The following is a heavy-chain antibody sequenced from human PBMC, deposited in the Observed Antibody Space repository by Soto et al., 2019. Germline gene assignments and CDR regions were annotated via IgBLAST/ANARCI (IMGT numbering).Heavy chain of an antibody. V-gene: IGHV3-48*01. CDR1: GFTFTSYS. Sequence: GGSLRLSCAASGFTFTSYSMNWVRQAPGKGLEWVSYIRGTTHYADSVKGRFTISRDNARSSLYLQMNSLRADGTAVYYCARDDSFAFDIWGQGTMVTVSS. CDR2: IRGTT. J-gene: IGHJ3*02. CDR3: ARDDSFAFDI. D-gene: IGHD2-21*01.